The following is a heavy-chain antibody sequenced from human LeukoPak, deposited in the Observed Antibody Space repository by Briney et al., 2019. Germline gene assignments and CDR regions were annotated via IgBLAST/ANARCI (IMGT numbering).Heavy chain of an antibody. CDR3: ARNGIVGAGYYFDY. Sequence: GGSLRLSCAASGFTFSSYSMNWVRQAPGKGLEWVSSISSSSSYIYYADSVKGRFSISRDNAKNSLYLQMNSLRAEDTAVYYCARNGIVGAGYYFDYWGQGTLVTVSS. CDR2: ISSSSSYI. J-gene: IGHJ4*02. D-gene: IGHD1-26*01. CDR1: GFTFSSYS. V-gene: IGHV3-21*01.